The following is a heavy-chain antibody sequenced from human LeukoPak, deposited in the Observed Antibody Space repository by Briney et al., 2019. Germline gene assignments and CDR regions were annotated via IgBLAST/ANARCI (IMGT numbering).Heavy chain of an antibody. V-gene: IGHV3-66*01. D-gene: IGHD2-2*01. Sequence: GGSLRLSCAASGFTVSSNYMSWVRQAPGKGLEWVSVIYSGGSTYYADSVKGRFTISRDNSKNTLYLQMNSLRAEDMAVYYCARGTLAAYCSSTSCYAVPFDYWGQGTLVTVSS. CDR3: ARGTLAAYCSSTSCYAVPFDY. CDR2: IYSGGST. CDR1: GFTVSSNY. J-gene: IGHJ4*02.